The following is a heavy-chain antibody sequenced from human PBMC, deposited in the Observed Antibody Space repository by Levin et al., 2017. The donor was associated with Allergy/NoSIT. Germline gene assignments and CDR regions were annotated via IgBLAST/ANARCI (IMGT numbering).Heavy chain of an antibody. CDR1: GFTFSTYA. J-gene: IGHJ4*02. Sequence: QPSETLSLTCAASGFTFSTYAMSWVRQAPGKGLEWVSGISGSGGSTYYADSVKGRFTISRDNSKNTLYLQMKSLRAEDTAVYYCAKMYDSGTSALDFWGQGILVTVSS. CDR3: AKMYDSGTSALDF. D-gene: IGHD3-10*01. CDR2: ISGSGGST. V-gene: IGHV3-23*01.